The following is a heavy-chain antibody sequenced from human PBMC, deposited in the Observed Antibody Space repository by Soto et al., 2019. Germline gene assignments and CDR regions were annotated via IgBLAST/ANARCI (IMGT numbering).Heavy chain of an antibody. Sequence: QVQLQESGPGLVKPSATLSLTCTVSGGSVSSGSYYWGWIRQPPGKGLEWIGYIYYSGSTNYNPHLKRRVTISVDTAKNHFSLKLSSVTAADTAVYYCATRYLAAAAPGGFDYWGQGTLVTVSS. V-gene: IGHV4-61*03. CDR3: ATRYLAAAAPGGFDY. CDR1: GGSVSSGSYY. CDR2: IYYSGST. D-gene: IGHD6-13*01. J-gene: IGHJ4*02.